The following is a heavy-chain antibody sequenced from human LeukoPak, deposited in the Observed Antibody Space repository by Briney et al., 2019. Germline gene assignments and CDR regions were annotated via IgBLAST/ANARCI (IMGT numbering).Heavy chain of an antibody. CDR2: IYTSGST. J-gene: IGHJ4*02. CDR1: GGSISSGSYY. D-gene: IGHD3-22*01. CDR3: ARGDYYDSSGYYEEGY. V-gene: IGHV4-61*02. Sequence: SETLSLTCTVSGGSISSGSYYWSWIQQPAGKGLEWIGRIYTSGSTNYNPSLKSRVTISVDTSKNQFSLKLSSATAADTAVYYCARGDYYDSSGYYEEGYWGQGTLVTVSS.